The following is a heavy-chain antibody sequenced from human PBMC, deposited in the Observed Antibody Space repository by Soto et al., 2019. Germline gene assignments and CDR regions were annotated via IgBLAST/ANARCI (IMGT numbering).Heavy chain of an antibody. CDR3: ARHKSGYCSGGSCPTYSYGMDV. D-gene: IGHD2-15*01. CDR2: IYPGDSDT. V-gene: IGHV5-51*01. Sequence: PGESLKISCKGSGYSFTSYWIGWVRQMPGKGLEWMGIIYPGDSDTRYSPSFQGQVTISADKSISTAYLQWSSLKASDTAMYYCARHKSGYCSGGSCPTYSYGMDVWGQGTTVTVSS. CDR1: GYSFTSYW. J-gene: IGHJ6*02.